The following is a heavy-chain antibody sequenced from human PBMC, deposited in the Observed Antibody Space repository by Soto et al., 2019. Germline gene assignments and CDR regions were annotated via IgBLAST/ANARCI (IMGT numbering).Heavy chain of an antibody. V-gene: IGHV3-74*01. J-gene: IGHJ6*02. Sequence: GGSLRLSCAASGFTFSSYWMHWVRQAPGKGLVWVSRINSDGSSTSYADSVKGRFTISRDNAKNTLHLQMNSLRAEDTAVYYCARDPGGFGELFNHYYYGMDVWGQGTTVTVSS. D-gene: IGHD3-10*01. CDR1: GFTFSSYW. CDR2: INSDGSST. CDR3: ARDPGGFGELFNHYYYGMDV.